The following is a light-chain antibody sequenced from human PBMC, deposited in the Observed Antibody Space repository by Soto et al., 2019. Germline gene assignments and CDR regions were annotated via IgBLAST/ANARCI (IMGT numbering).Light chain of an antibody. CDR3: SSFTGSSYV. CDR1: SSDVGNNNY. Sequence: QSVLTRPASVSGSPGQSITISCTGTSSDVGNNNYVSWYQQNPGKAPKVMICDVTNRPSGVSNRFSGSKSGNTASLTISGLQAEDEADYYCSSFTGSSYVFGTGTKVTVL. CDR2: DVT. J-gene: IGLJ1*01. V-gene: IGLV2-14*01.